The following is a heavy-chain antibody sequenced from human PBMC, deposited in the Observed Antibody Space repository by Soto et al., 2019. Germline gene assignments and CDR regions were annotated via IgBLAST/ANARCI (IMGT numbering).Heavy chain of an antibody. Sequence: PSETLSLTCTVSGASVRSANWWHWVRQSPGKGLEWIGEIHPGGHSNYNPSLKSRVTISVDVSDNQFSLTLNSVTAADTAVYFCARVHEGCSVTSCYLDPWCQGTQVTVSS. D-gene: IGHD2-2*01. CDR2: IHPGGHS. V-gene: IGHV4-4*02. J-gene: IGHJ5*02. CDR3: ARVHEGCSVTSCYLDP. CDR1: GASVRSANW.